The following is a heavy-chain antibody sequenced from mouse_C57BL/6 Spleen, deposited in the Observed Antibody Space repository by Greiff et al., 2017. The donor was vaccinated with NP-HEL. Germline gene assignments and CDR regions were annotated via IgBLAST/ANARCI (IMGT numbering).Heavy chain of an antibody. J-gene: IGHJ2*01. CDR3: AAITTVVALDY. CDR2: IWGDGST. CDR1: GFSLTRYG. V-gene: IGHV2-3*01. Sequence: VKLQESGPGLVAPSQSLSITCTVSGFSLTRYGVSWVRQPPGKGLEWLGVIWGDGSTNYHSALISRLSISKDNSKSQVCLKLNSLQTDDTATYYCAAITTVVALDYWGQGTTLTVSS. D-gene: IGHD1-1*01.